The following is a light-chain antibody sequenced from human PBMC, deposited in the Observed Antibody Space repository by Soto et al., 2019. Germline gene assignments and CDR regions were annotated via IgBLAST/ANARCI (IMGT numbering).Light chain of an antibody. CDR1: QSVSSN. CDR2: GAS. V-gene: IGKV3-15*01. Sequence: EIVMTQSPATLSVSPGGRATLSCRASQSVSSNLAWYQQKPGQAPRLVIYGASTRATGFPARFSGSGSGTEFTLTISSLQSEDFAVYYCQQYKNWPLTFGGGTRVGIK. CDR3: QQYKNWPLT. J-gene: IGKJ4*01.